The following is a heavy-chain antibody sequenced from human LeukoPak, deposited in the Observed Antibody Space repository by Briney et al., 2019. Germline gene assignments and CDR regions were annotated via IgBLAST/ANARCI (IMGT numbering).Heavy chain of an antibody. D-gene: IGHD2-21*02. CDR3: AREASYCGGDCYSFGVAAFDI. CDR2: ISSNGGST. Sequence: GGSLRLSCAASGFTFSSYAMHWVRQAPGKGLEYVSAISSNGGSTYYANSVKGRFTISGDNSKNTLYLQMGSLRAEDMAVYYCAREASYCGGDCYSFGVAAFDIWGQGTMVTVSS. CDR1: GFTFSSYA. J-gene: IGHJ3*02. V-gene: IGHV3-64*01.